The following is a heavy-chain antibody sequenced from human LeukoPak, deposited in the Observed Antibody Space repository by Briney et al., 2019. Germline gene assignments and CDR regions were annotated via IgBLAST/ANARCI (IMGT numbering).Heavy chain of an antibody. CDR2: IKQDGSGK. CDR3: ARVSSGWSNGAFDI. CDR1: GFTFSSYW. J-gene: IGHJ3*02. V-gene: IGHV3-7*04. D-gene: IGHD6-19*01. Sequence: GGSVRLSCAASGFTFSSYWMSWVRQAPGKGLEWVANIKQDGSGKYYVDSVKGRFTMSRDNAQNSLYLQMNSLRAEDTAVYYCARVSSGWSNGAFDIWGQRTMLTVPS.